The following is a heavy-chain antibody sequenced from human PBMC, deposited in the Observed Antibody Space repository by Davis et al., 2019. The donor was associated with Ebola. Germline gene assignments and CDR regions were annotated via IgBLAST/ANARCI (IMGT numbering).Heavy chain of an antibody. J-gene: IGHJ4*02. V-gene: IGHV3-23*01. D-gene: IGHD3-22*01. CDR1: GFGVSNNY. Sequence: GESLKISCAASGFGVSNNYMTWVRQAPGKGLEWVSAISGSGGSTYYADSVKGRFTISRDNSKNTLYLQMNSLRAEDTAVYYCAKGGNVGYYYDSSGDYWGQGTLVTVSS. CDR3: AKGGNVGYYYDSSGDY. CDR2: ISGSGGST.